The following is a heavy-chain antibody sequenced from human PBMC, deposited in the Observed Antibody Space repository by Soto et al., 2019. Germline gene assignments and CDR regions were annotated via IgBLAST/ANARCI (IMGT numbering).Heavy chain of an antibody. Sequence: SETLSLTCTVSGGSISSYYWSWIRQPPGKGLEWIGYIYYSGSTNYNPSLKSRVTISVDTSKNQFSLKLSSVTAADTAVYYCGRYTSGYPFGYWVQGTLVTVSS. CDR3: GRYTSGYPFGY. CDR2: IYYSGST. V-gene: IGHV4-59*01. D-gene: IGHD3-22*01. J-gene: IGHJ4*02. CDR1: GGSISSYY.